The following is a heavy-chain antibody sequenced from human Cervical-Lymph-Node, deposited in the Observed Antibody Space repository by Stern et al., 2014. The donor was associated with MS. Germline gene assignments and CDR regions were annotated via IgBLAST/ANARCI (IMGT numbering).Heavy chain of an antibody. CDR1: GYQFTSYY. V-gene: IGHV1-46*01. D-gene: IGHD3-10*01. CDR2: TNPSDGST. J-gene: IGHJ4*02. Sequence: VQLADSGAEVKKHGASVKVSCKASGYQFTSYYVHWVRQPPGQGLEWMGITNPSDGSTSYAREFQGGVTMTRDTSTSTVYMELSSLRSEDAAVYYCARNRAMVRGLVNQQLAFWGQGTLVTVSS. CDR3: ARNRAMVRGLVNQQLAF.